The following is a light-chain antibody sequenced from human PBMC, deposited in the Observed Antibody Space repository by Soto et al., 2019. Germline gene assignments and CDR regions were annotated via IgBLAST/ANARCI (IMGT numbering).Light chain of an antibody. Sequence: EIVLTQSPDTLSLSPGDRATLSCRASQSVSSYLAWYQQKPGQAPRLLIYGASSRATGIPDRFSGSGSGTDFTLTISRLEPEDFAVYYCQQYGSSPLITFGQGTRLEIK. V-gene: IGKV3-20*01. CDR2: GAS. CDR1: QSVSSY. CDR3: QQYGSSPLIT. J-gene: IGKJ5*01.